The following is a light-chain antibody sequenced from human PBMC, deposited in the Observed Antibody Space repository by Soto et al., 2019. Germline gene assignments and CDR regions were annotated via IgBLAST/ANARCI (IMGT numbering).Light chain of an antibody. CDR3: QEYSSGWR. Sequence: TVMTQSPASLSVSPGERATLSCRARESVGSNVAWYQHKPGQAARLLIYGASTRATGVPARISGSASGTEFTLTISGLQSEDSAVYYWQEYSSGWRCGQGTKIEFK. J-gene: IGKJ1*01. CDR1: ESVGSN. CDR2: GAS. V-gene: IGKV3-15*01.